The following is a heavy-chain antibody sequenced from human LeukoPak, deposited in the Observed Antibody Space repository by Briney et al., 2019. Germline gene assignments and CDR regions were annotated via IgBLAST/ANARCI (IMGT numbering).Heavy chain of an antibody. CDR3: ARDSYSHCGGDCHSIDY. CDR1: GYTLTELS. CDR2: FDPEDGET. J-gene: IGHJ4*02. D-gene: IGHD2-21*01. Sequence: ASVKVSCKVSGYTLTELSMHWVRQAPGKGLEWMGGFDPEDGETIYAQKFQGRVTMTEDTSTDTAYMELSSLRSDDTAVYYCARDSYSHCGGDCHSIDYWGQGTLVTVSS. V-gene: IGHV1-24*01.